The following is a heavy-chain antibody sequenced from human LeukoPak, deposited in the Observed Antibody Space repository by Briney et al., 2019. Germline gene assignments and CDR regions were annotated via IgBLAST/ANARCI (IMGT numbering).Heavy chain of an antibody. CDR3: ARVQGSGWYYFDY. Sequence: PSETLSLTCTVSGGSISSGGYYWSWIRQHPGTGLEWIGYIYYSGSTYYNPSLKSRVTISVDTSKNQFSLKLSSVTAADTAVYYCARVQGSGWYYFDYWGQGTLVTVSS. CDR2: IYYSGST. CDR1: GGSISSGGYY. D-gene: IGHD6-19*01. J-gene: IGHJ4*02. V-gene: IGHV4-31*03.